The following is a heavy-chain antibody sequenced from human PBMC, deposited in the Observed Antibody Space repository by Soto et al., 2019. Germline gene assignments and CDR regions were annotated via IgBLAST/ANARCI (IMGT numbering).Heavy chain of an antibody. CDR3: AKEQSRAVGV. V-gene: IGHV3-7*05. J-gene: IGHJ6*02. D-gene: IGHD3-10*01. CDR2: IKQDGSEK. CDR1: GVTFSGYW. Sequence: EGQLVESGGGLVQPGGSLRLSCAASGVTFSGYWMSWVRQAPGKGLEWVANIKQDGSEKYYVDSVKGRFTISRDNAKNTLYLQMNSLRAEDTAVYYCAKEQSRAVGVWGQGTTVTVSS.